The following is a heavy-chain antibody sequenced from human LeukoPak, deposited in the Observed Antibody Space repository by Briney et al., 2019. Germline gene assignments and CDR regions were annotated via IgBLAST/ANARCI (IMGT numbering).Heavy chain of an antibody. CDR1: GGSIRSSYYY. D-gene: IGHD2-2*01. J-gene: IGHJ6*02. Sequence: EPSETLSLTCTVSGGSIRSSYYYWGWIRQPPGKGLEWIGSIYYSGSTYYNPSLKSRVTISVDTSKNQFSLKLSSVTAADTAVYYCAGLPIVVVPAAPNYYYYYGMDVWGQGTTVTVSS. CDR3: AGLPIVVVPAAPNYYYYYGMDV. CDR2: IYYSGST. V-gene: IGHV4-39*01.